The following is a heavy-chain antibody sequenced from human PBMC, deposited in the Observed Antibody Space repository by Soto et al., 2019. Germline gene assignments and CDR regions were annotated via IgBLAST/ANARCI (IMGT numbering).Heavy chain of an antibody. J-gene: IGHJ3*02. D-gene: IGHD4-17*01. Sequence: ASVKVSCKASGYTFTSYGISWVRQAPGQGLEWMGWISAYNGNTNYAQKLQGRVTMTTDTSTDTAYMELSSLRSEDTAVYYCATLIYGDPGAFDIWGQGTMVTVSS. CDR2: ISAYNGNT. V-gene: IGHV1-18*01. CDR1: GYTFTSYG. CDR3: ATLIYGDPGAFDI.